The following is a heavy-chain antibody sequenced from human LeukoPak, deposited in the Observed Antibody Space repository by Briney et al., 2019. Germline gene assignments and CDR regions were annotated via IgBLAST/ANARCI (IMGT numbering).Heavy chain of an antibody. V-gene: IGHV1-58*01. J-gene: IGHJ4*02. CDR3: AADLPYSNYGPLDF. Sequence: SVKVSCKASGFSFSTSAVQWVRQARGQRLEWIGWIVVGSGNTNYAQKFQERVTITRDMSSSTAYLELSSLSSEDTAVYFCAADLPYSNYGPLDFWGQGTLVTVSS. D-gene: IGHD4-11*01. CDR1: GFSFSTSA. CDR2: IVVGSGNT.